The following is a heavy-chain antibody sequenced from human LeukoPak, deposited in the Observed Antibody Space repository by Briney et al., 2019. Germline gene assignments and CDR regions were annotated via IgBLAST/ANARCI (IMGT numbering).Heavy chain of an antibody. CDR2: IKQDGSEK. CDR3: AKDLSYDGIDY. V-gene: IGHV3-7*03. D-gene: IGHD3-22*01. Sequence: TGGSLRLSCAASGFTFSSYWMSWVRQAPGKGREWVANIKQDGSEKYYVDSVKGRFTISRDNAKNSLYLQMNSLRAEDTAVYYCAKDLSYDGIDYWGQGTLVTVSS. J-gene: IGHJ4*02. CDR1: GFTFSSYW.